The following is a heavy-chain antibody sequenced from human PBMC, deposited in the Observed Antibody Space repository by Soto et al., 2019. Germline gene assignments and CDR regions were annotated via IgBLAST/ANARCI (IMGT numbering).Heavy chain of an antibody. CDR2: INSDGSTT. J-gene: IGHJ4*02. D-gene: IGHD4-17*01. Sequence: EVQLVESGGGLVQSGGSLRLSCAVSGFTFSGYWMHWVRQAPGKGLVWVSRINSDGSTTYYADSVKGRFTISRDNAKDTLYLNMDSLRAEDTAVYLCASAKIGDYVQVYRGQGALVTVSS. V-gene: IGHV3-74*01. CDR3: ASAKIGDYVQVY. CDR1: GFTFSGYW.